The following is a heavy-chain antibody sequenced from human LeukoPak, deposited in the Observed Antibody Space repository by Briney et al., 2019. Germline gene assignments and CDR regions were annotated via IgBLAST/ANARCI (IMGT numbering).Heavy chain of an antibody. V-gene: IGHV1-18*01. D-gene: IGHD2-2*01. CDR1: GYTFTSYG. CDR2: ISAYNGNT. J-gene: IGHJ4*02. Sequence: ASVKVSCKASGYTFTSYGISWVRQAPGQGLEWMGWISAYNGNTNYAQKLQGRVTMTTDTCTSTAYMELRSLRSDDPAVYYCARVGGGDCSSTSCYGPYWGQGTLVTVSS. CDR3: ARVGGGDCSSTSCYGPY.